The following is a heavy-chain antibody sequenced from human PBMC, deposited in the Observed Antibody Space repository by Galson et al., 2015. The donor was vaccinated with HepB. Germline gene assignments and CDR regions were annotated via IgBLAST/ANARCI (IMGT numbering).Heavy chain of an antibody. Sequence: SVKVSCKASGYTFTSYDINWVRQATGQGLEWMGWMNPNSGNTGYAQKFQGRVTMTRNTSISTAYMELSSLRSEDTAVYYCARNGGYSYGYYWYFDLWGRGTLVTVSS. D-gene: IGHD5-18*01. J-gene: IGHJ2*01. CDR2: MNPNSGNT. V-gene: IGHV1-8*01. CDR3: ARNGGYSYGYYWYFDL. CDR1: GYTFTSYD.